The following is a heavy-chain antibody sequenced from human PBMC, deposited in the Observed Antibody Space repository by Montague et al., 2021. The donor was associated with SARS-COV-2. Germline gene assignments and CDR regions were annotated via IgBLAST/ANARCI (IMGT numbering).Heavy chain of an antibody. CDR1: GGSFSGYY. CDR2: INQSGRT. CDR3: ARRGSSVWGVTVSAELDY. D-gene: IGHD3-10*01. Sequence: SETLSLTCAVYGGSFSGYYRSWIRQPPEKGPEWIGEINQSGRTNNNPSLKSRVIISVDTSKNQFSLKLSSVTAADTAVYYCARRGSSVWGVTVSAELDYWGQGILVIVSS. J-gene: IGHJ4*02. V-gene: IGHV4-34*01.